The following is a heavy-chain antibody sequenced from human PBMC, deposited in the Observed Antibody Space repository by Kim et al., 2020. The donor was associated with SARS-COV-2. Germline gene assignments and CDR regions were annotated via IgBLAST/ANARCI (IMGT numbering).Heavy chain of an antibody. J-gene: IGHJ4*02. V-gene: IGHV3-30*18. CDR3: AKDELPAQWLVPVGY. CDR1: GFTFSSYG. CDR2: ISYDGSNK. D-gene: IGHD6-19*01. Sequence: GGSLRLSCAASGFTFSSYGMHWVRQAPGKGLEWVAVISYDGSNKYYADSVKGRFTISRDNSKNTLYLQMNSLRAEDTAVYYCAKDELPAQWLVPVGYWGQGTLVTVSS.